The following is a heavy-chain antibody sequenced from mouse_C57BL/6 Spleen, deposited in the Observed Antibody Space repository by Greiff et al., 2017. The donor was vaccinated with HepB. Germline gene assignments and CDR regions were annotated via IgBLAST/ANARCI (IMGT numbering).Heavy chain of an antibody. CDR3: ARGEEGRYFDV. CDR2: ISDGGSYT. J-gene: IGHJ1*03. V-gene: IGHV5-4*01. Sequence: DVQLVESGGGLVKPGGSLKLSCAASGFTFSSYAMSWVRQTPEKRLEWVATISDGGSYTYYPDNVKGRFTISRDNAKNNLYLQMSHLKSEDTAMYYCARGEEGRYFDVWGTGTTVTVSS. CDR1: GFTFSSYA. D-gene: IGHD3-3*01.